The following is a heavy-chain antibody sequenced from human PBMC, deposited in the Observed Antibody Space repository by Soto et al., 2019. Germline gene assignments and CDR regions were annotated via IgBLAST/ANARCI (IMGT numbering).Heavy chain of an antibody. J-gene: IGHJ4*02. Sequence: GASVKVSCKASGYTFTSYYMHWVRQAPGQGLEWMGIINPSGGSTSYAQKFQGRVTMTSDTSTSTVYMELSSLRSEDTAVYYCSRGEMATDIDYWGQGTLVTVSS. CDR1: GYTFTSYY. V-gene: IGHV1-46*01. CDR3: SRGEMATDIDY. CDR2: INPSGGST. D-gene: IGHD5-12*01.